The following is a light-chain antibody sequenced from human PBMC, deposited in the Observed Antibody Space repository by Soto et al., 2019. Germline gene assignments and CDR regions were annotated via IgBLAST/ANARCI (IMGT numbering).Light chain of an antibody. J-gene: IGKJ3*01. V-gene: IGKV1-5*03. Sequence: DIQMTQSPSTLSASVGDRVTITCRASQSISSWLAWYQQKPGKAPKLLIYKASSLESGVPSRFSGSGSETKFTLTISSLQPDDLGTYYCQQYSSYPFTFGPGTKVDIK. CDR3: QQYSSYPFT. CDR2: KAS. CDR1: QSISSW.